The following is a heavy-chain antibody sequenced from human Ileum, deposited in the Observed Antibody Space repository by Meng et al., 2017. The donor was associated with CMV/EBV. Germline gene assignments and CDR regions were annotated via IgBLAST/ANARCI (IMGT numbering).Heavy chain of an antibody. D-gene: IGHD2-15*01. CDR2: IYYSGSP. V-gene: IGHV4-30-4*08. J-gene: IGHJ4*02. CDR3: VRQVVAASFDY. Sequence: LQEPGPGLVKPSQTLALSFTVSGGSLTSGNYYWSWIRQPPGRGLEWIGYIYYSGSPYYKTSLKSRVTISLDTSKNQFSLNLRSVTATDSDVYYCVRQVVAASFDYWGKGALVTVSS. CDR1: GGSLTSGNYY.